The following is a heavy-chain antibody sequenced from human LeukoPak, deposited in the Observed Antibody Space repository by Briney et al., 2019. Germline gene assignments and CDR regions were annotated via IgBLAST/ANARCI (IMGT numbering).Heavy chain of an antibody. Sequence: SQTLSLTCAISGDTVSSNTAAYNWLRLSPSRGLEWLGRTYYGSTWLNDYAPSVRGRITVSPDTSKNQFSLQLNSMTPEDTAVYYCARDRLGMGYWGQGTPVTVSS. CDR2: TYYGSTWLN. CDR1: GDTVSSNTAA. J-gene: IGHJ4*02. CDR3: ARDRLGMGY. D-gene: IGHD7-27*01. V-gene: IGHV6-1*01.